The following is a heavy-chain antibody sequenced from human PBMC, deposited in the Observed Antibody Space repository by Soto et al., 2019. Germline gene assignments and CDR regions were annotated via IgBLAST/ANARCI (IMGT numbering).Heavy chain of an antibody. CDR3: AGGSVDTADSSGLDEY. CDR2: INHSGGT. Sequence: SETLSLTCAVYGGSFSAYYWSWIRQPPGKGLEWIGEINHSGGTSYNPSLKSRVTISVDTSKSQFSRKLTSVTAADRAVYYCAGGSVDTADSSGLDEYWGQGTPVSVS. D-gene: IGHD3-22*01. V-gene: IGHV4-34*01. J-gene: IGHJ4*02. CDR1: GGSFSAYY.